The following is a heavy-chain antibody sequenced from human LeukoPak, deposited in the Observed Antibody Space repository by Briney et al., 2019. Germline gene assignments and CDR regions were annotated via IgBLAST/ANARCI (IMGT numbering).Heavy chain of an antibody. J-gene: IGHJ5*02. Sequence: SETLTLTCTASGCSISSSGYYWGWLRQPPGQGLVWIGGIYYSGSTYYNPSLKSRVTISVDTSKNQFSLKLSSVTAADTAVYYCARHVEQQQWFDPWGQGTLVTVSS. V-gene: IGHV4-39*01. CDR1: GCSISSSGYY. CDR3: ARHVEQQQWFDP. D-gene: IGHD6-13*01. CDR2: IYYSGST.